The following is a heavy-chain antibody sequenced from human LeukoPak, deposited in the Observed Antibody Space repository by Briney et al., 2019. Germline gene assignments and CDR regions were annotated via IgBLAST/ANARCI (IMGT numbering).Heavy chain of an antibody. V-gene: IGHV3-53*01. CDR3: ATISYENAFDI. CDR2: IYSGGST. J-gene: IGHJ3*02. D-gene: IGHD3-3*01. Sequence: GGSLRLSCAAYGFTISSNYMSWVRQAPGKGLEWVSVIYSGGSTYYADSVKGRFTISRDNSKNTLYLQMNSLRAEDTAVYYCATISYENAFDIWGQGTMVTVSS. CDR1: GFTISSNY.